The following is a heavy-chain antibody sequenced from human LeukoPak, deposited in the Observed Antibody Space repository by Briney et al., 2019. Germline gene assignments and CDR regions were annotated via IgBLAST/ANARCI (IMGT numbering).Heavy chain of an antibody. D-gene: IGHD4-17*01. V-gene: IGHV3-48*03. CDR3: SRGVGDYGMFDP. J-gene: IGHJ5*02. Sequence: PGGCLRLSCAAYGLTFSSYEIDWVRQAPGKGLGWVSSISSSGRSIYDADSVKGRITIYRDNAKNSVYLQMNSLRAGDTVLYHCSRGVGDYGMFDPWGQGTLVTVSS. CDR1: GLTFSSYE. CDR2: ISSSGRSI.